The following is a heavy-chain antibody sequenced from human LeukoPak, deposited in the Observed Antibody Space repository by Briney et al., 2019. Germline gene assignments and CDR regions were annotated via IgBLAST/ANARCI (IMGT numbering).Heavy chain of an antibody. CDR3: ARVYCSGGSCYLGNAFDI. V-gene: IGHV1-2*02. CDR1: GYTFTSYD. Sequence: ASVKVSCKASGYTFTSYDINWVRQATGQGLEWMGWINPNSGGTNYAQKFQGRVTMTRDTSISTAYMELSRLRSDDTAVYYCARVYCSGGSCYLGNAFDIWGQGTMVTVSS. J-gene: IGHJ3*02. CDR2: INPNSGGT. D-gene: IGHD2-15*01.